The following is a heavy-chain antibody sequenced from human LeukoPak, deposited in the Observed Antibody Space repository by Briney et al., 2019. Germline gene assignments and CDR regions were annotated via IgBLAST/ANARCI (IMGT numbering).Heavy chain of an antibody. CDR2: ISSSGNTI. CDR3: ARRGVQLQRISWFDP. J-gene: IGHJ5*02. V-gene: IGHV3-11*01. Sequence: GGSLRLSCAASGFTFNGFWMSWVRQAPGKGLEWVSYISSSGNTIYYADSVKGRFTISRDNAKNSLYLQMNSLRAEDTAVYYCARRGVQLQRISWFDPWGQGTLVTVSS. CDR1: GFTFNGFW. D-gene: IGHD1-1*01.